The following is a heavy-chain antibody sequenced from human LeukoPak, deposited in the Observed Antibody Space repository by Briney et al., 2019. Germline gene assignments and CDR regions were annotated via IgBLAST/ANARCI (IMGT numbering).Heavy chain of an antibody. Sequence: NPGGSLRLSCAASGFTFSNAWMSWVRQAPGKGLEWVGRIKSKTDGGATDYAAPVKGRFTISRDDSKNTLYLQMNSLKTEDTAVYYCAKDKSVGYSGYDWWDYWGQGTLVTVSS. V-gene: IGHV3-15*01. CDR1: GFTFSNAW. D-gene: IGHD5-12*01. J-gene: IGHJ4*02. CDR3: AKDKSVGYSGYDWWDY. CDR2: IKSKTDGGAT.